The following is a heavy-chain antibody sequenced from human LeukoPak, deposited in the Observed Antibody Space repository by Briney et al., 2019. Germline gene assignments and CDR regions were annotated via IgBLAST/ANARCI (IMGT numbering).Heavy chain of an antibody. CDR1: GFTFSSYA. V-gene: IGHV3-30*04. CDR3: AKDREDIVVVPAAMGVSALDY. Sequence: GGSLRLSCAASGFTFSSYAMHWVRQAPGKGLEWVAVISYDGSNKYYADSVKGRFTISRDNSKNTLYLQMNSLRAEDTAVYYCAKDREDIVVVPAAMGVSALDYWGQGTLVTVSS. CDR2: ISYDGSNK. D-gene: IGHD2-2*01. J-gene: IGHJ4*02.